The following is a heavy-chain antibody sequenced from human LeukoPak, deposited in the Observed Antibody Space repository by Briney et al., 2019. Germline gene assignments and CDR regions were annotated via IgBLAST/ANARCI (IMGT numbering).Heavy chain of an antibody. D-gene: IGHD3-3*01. CDR3: ARGLENDFWSGYYTYYFDY. V-gene: IGHV1-18*01. J-gene: IGHJ4*02. CDR2: ISAYNGNT. CDR1: GYTFTSYG. Sequence: GASVKVSCKASGYTFTSYGVSWVRQAPGQGLEWMGWISAYNGNTNYAQKLQGRVTMTTDTSTSTAYMELRSLRSDDTAVYYCARGLENDFWSGYYTYYFDYWGLGTLVTVSS.